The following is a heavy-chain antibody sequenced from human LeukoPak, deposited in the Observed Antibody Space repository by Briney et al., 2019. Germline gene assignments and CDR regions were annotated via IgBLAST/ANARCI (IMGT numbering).Heavy chain of an antibody. Sequence: PSETLSLTCTVSGGSISSYYWSWLRQPPGKGLEGIGYIYYSGSTNYNPSLKSRVTISVDTSKNQFSLKLSSVTAADTAVYYCASSPRGYSFYFDYWGQGTLVTVSS. CDR1: GGSISSYY. CDR3: ASSPRGYSFYFDY. D-gene: IGHD5-18*01. CDR2: IYYSGST. V-gene: IGHV4-59*01. J-gene: IGHJ4*02.